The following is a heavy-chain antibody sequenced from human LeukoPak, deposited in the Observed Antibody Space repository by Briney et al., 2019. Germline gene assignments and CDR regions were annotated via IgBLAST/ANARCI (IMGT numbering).Heavy chain of an antibody. CDR2: INHSGST. CDR1: GGSISSYY. J-gene: IGHJ6*03. D-gene: IGHD3-9*01. CDR3: ARGAPLRLRYFDWFTQYYMDV. V-gene: IGHV4-34*01. Sequence: SETLSLTCTVSGGSISSYYWSWIRQPPGKGLEWIGEINHSGSTNYNPSLKSRVTISVDTSKNQFSLKLSSVTAADTAVYYCARGAPLRLRYFDWFTQYYMDVWGKGTTVTVSS.